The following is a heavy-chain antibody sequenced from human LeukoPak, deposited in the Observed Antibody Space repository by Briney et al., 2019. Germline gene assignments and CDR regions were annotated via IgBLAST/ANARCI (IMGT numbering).Heavy chain of an antibody. D-gene: IGHD3-22*01. V-gene: IGHV4-39*01. J-gene: IGHJ4*02. CDR1: GGSISSSSYY. CDR2: IYDSGST. Sequence: PSETLSLTCTVSGGSISSSSYYWGWIRQPPGKGLEWIGSIYDSGSTYYNPSLKSRVTISVDTSKNQFSLKLSSVTAADTAVYYCAVYYDSSGYLGLFDYFDYWGQGTLVTVSS. CDR3: AVYYDSSGYLGLFDYFDY.